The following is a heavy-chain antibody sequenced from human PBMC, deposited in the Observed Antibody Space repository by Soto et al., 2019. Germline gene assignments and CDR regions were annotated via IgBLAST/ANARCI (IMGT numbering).Heavy chain of an antibody. CDR1: GFTFSSYW. D-gene: IGHD2-2*01. CDR2: IKQDGSEK. Sequence: EVQLVESGGGLVQPGGSLRLSCAASGFTFSSYWMSWVRQAPGKGLEWVANIKQDGSEKYYVDSVKGRFTISRDNAKNSLYLQMNSLRAEDTAVYYCARDCSSTSCYALDYWVQGTLVTVSS. V-gene: IGHV3-7*01. CDR3: ARDCSSTSCYALDY. J-gene: IGHJ4*02.